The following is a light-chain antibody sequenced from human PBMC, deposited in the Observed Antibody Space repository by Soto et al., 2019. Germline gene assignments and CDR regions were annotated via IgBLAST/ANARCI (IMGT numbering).Light chain of an antibody. CDR1: QSVSGW. CDR2: QAS. Sequence: DIQMTQSPSTLSASVGDRVAITCRASQSVSGWLAWYQKKPGKVPKLLIYQASTLEDGVPSRFSGSGSGTEFTLTISSLQPDDSATYYCQHYNDYSYTFGPGTNLEIK. CDR3: QHYNDYSYT. J-gene: IGKJ2*01. V-gene: IGKV1-5*03.